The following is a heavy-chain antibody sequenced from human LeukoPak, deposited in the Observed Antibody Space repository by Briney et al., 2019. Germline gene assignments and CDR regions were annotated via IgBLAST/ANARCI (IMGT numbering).Heavy chain of an antibody. CDR2: INHSGST. J-gene: IGHJ3*02. D-gene: IGHD3-22*01. CDR1: GGSISGFY. V-gene: IGHV4-34*01. CDR3: ARGPVSYYYDSRGAFDI. Sequence: SEILSLTCTVSGGSISGFYWSWIRQPPGKGLEWIGEINHSGSTNYNPSLKSRVTISVDTSKNQFSLKLSSVTAADTAVYYCARGPVSYYYDSRGAFDIWGQGTMVTVSS.